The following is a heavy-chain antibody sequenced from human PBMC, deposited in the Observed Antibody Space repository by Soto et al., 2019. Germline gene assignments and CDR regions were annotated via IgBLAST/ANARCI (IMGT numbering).Heavy chain of an antibody. D-gene: IGHD6-19*01. Sequence: VSGGSISSGGYSWSWIRQPPGKGLEWIGYIYHSGSTYYKTSLKSRVTISVDRSKNQFSLKLSSVTAADTAVYYCARAREIAVAGPYWFDPWGQGTLVTVS. CDR1: GGSISSGGYS. J-gene: IGHJ5*02. V-gene: IGHV4-30-2*01. CDR2: IYHSGST. CDR3: ARAREIAVAGPYWFDP.